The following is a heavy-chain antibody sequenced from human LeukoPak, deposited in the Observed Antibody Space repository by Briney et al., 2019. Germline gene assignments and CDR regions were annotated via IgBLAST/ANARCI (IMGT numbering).Heavy chain of an antibody. CDR1: GFSFSSYE. CDR2: ISSSGGNI. D-gene: IGHD3-3*01. J-gene: IGHJ4*02. Sequence: SGGSLRLSCAASGFSFSSYEMIWVRQAPGRGLEWISYISSSGGNIYYADSVKGRFTISRDNAKNSLYLQMNSLRVEDTAVYYCARANTIFGVEPDYYFDCWGQGTLVSVSS. CDR3: ARANTIFGVEPDYYFDC. V-gene: IGHV3-48*03.